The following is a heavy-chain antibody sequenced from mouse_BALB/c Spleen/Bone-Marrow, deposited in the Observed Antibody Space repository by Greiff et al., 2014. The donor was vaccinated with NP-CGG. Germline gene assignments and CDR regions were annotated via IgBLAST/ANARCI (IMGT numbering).Heavy chain of an antibody. Sequence: EVQVVESGPELVKPGASVKVSCKASGYAFTSYDMYWVKQSHGKSLEWIGYIDPYNGGTSYNQKFKGKATLTVDKSSSTAYMHLNSLTSEDSAVYYCARENYGSSPAYWGQGTLVTVSA. CDR2: IDPYNGGT. D-gene: IGHD1-1*01. CDR1: GYAFTSYD. J-gene: IGHJ3*01. V-gene: IGHV1S135*01. CDR3: ARENYGSSPAY.